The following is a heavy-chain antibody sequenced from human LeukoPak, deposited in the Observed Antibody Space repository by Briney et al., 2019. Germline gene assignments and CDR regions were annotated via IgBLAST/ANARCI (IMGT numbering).Heavy chain of an antibody. CDR3: ARSEYSYGADAFDI. Sequence: PSETLSLTCTVSGGSISSYYWSWIRQPAGKGLEWIGRIYTSGSTNYSPSLKSRVTISVDTSKNQFSLKLSSVTAADTAVYYCARSEYSYGADAFDIWGQGTMVTVFS. D-gene: IGHD5-18*01. J-gene: IGHJ3*02. CDR2: IYTSGST. V-gene: IGHV4-4*07. CDR1: GGSISSYY.